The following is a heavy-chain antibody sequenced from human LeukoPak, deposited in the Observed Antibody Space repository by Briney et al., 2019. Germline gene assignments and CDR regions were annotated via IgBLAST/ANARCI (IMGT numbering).Heavy chain of an antibody. D-gene: IGHD5-12*01. V-gene: IGHV1-69*13. CDR3: ARDPRGYSGYDISGY. CDR1: GGTFSSYA. CDR2: IIPIFGTA. Sequence: GASVKVSCKASGGTFSSYAISWVRQAPGQGLEWMGGIIPIFGTANYAQKFQGRVTITADESTSTAYMELSSLRSEDTAVYHCARDPRGYSGYDISGYWGQGTLVTVSS. J-gene: IGHJ4*02.